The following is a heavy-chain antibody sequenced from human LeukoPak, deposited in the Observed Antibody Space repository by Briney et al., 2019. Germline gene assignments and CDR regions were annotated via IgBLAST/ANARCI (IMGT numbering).Heavy chain of an antibody. D-gene: IGHD2-2*01. CDR1: GGSISSYY. V-gene: IGHV4-4*07. CDR2: IYTSGST. J-gene: IGHJ6*03. CDR3: AREVGYCSSTSCYVAGNYYYYYYMDV. Sequence: PSETLSLTCTVSGGSISSYYWSWIRQPAGKGLEWIGRIYTSGSTNYNPSLKSRVTMSIDTSKNQFSLKLSSVTAADTAVYYCAREVGYCSSTSCYVAGNYYYYYYMDVWGKGTTVTISS.